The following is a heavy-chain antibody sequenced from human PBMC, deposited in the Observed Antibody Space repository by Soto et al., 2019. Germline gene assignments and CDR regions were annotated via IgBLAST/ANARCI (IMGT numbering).Heavy chain of an antibody. J-gene: IGHJ4*02. CDR2: ISAYNGNT. CDR3: ARDWAAAGTFAS. D-gene: IGHD6-13*01. CDR1: GYTFTSYG. V-gene: IGHV1-18*01. Sequence: QVQLVQSGAEVKKPGASVKVSCKASGYTFTSYGISWVRQAPGQGLEWMGWISAYNGNTNYAQKLQGRVTMTTDTPPSTAYREPRSLRSADTAVYKCARDWAAAGTFASWGQETLVTVSS.